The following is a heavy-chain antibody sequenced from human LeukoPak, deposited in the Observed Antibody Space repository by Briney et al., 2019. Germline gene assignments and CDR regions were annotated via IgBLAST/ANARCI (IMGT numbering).Heavy chain of an antibody. D-gene: IGHD4-17*01. J-gene: IGHJ5*02. V-gene: IGHV4-59*01. CDR2: IYYSGST. Sequence: SETLSLTCTVSGGSISSYYWSWIRRPPGKGLEWIGYIYYSGSTNDNPSLKSRVTISVDTSKNQFSLKLSSVTAADTAVYYCAREDGEYEYNWFDPWGQGTLVTVSS. CDR1: GGSISSYY. CDR3: AREDGEYEYNWFDP.